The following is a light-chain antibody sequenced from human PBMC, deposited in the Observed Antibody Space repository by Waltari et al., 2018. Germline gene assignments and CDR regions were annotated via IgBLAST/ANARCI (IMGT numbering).Light chain of an antibody. V-gene: IGLV2-8*01. CDR1: SGDVGSYNY. CDR3: CSYAGSSNSV. CDR2: DVS. J-gene: IGLJ3*02. Sequence: QSALTQPPSASGSPGQSVTISCTGTSGDVGSYNYVSWYQQEPGKGPKLIIYDVSKRPSGVPGRFSGAKSGNTASLTVSGLQAEDEADYYCCSYAGSSNSVFGGGTKLTVL.